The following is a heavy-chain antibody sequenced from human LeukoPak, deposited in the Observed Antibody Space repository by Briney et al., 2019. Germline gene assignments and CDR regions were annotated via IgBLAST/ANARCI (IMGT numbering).Heavy chain of an antibody. V-gene: IGHV5-51*01. CDR3: ARHEDLSSPFDY. Sequence: GDSLKISCQVSGYIFTTYWIAWVRQMPGKGLEWLGIIYPGDSDVRYNPSPPSQVTISADKSINTAYLQWNSLEASDTAIYFCARHEDLSSPFDYWGQGTLVTVSS. J-gene: IGHJ4*02. CDR1: GYIFTTYW. D-gene: IGHD2-2*01. CDR2: IYPGDSDV.